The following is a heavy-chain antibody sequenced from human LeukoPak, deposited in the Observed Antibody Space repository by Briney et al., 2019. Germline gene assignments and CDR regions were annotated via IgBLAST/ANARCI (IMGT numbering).Heavy chain of an antibody. V-gene: IGHV3-21*04. Sequence: GGSLRLSCAASGFTFSSHSMNWVRQAPGKGLEWVSSISTSSSYIYYADSVEGRFTISRDNAKNSLYLQMNSLRSEDTAVYYCARELRSRTTMVWGVISNWGQGTLVTVSS. J-gene: IGHJ4*02. CDR3: ARELRSRTTMVWGVISN. D-gene: IGHD3-10*01. CDR2: ISTSSSYI. CDR1: GFTFSSHS.